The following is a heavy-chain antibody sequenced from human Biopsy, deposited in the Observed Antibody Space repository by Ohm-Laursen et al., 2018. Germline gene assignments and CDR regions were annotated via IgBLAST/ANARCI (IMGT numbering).Heavy chain of an antibody. Sequence: SSVKVSCKASGDTFSRSAFFWVRQAPGQGLVYLGRIIPIVGITNHAQTFQGRITLTADKSTFMVYMELSRLRSDDTAVYYCARVGFSSTWPPDRHDAFDIWGQGTMVTVSS. V-gene: IGHV1-69*04. D-gene: IGHD6-13*01. CDR1: GDTFSRSA. J-gene: IGHJ3*02. CDR3: ARVGFSSTWPPDRHDAFDI. CDR2: IIPIVGIT.